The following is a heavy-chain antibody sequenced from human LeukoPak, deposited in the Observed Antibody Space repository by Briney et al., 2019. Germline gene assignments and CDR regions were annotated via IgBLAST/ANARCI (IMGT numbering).Heavy chain of an antibody. CDR2: ISAYNGNT. D-gene: IGHD5-12*01. Sequence: ASVKVSCKASGYTFTSYGISWVRQAPGQGLEWMGWISAYNGNTNYAQKLQGRVTMTTDTPTSTAYMELRSLRSDDTAVYYCAREESVVATGITGDYWGQGTLVTVSS. J-gene: IGHJ4*02. V-gene: IGHV1-18*01. CDR3: AREESVVATGITGDY. CDR1: GYTFTSYG.